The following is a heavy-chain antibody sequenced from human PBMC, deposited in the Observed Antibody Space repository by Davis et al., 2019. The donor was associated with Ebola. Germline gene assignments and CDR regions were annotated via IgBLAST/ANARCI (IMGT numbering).Heavy chain of an antibody. D-gene: IGHD1-1*01. Sequence: SVQVSCKASRGTLITNSISWVRQAPGQGLAWMGAIIPLVDTVNYAQEFQGRVTITADNSTSTAYMELTSLRSEDTAVYYCARGPWGTYFEYWGQGTLVTVSS. V-gene: IGHV1-69*06. J-gene: IGHJ4*02. CDR2: IIPLVDTV. CDR3: ARGPWGTYFEY. CDR1: RGTLITNS.